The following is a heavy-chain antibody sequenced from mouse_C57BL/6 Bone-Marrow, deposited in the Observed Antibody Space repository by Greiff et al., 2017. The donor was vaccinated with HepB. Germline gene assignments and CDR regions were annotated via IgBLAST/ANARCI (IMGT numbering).Heavy chain of an antibody. D-gene: IGHD1-1*01. CDR1: GYTFTDYN. CDR2: INPNNGGT. J-gene: IGHJ3*01. Sequence: EVQLQQSGPELVKPGASVKMSCKASGYTFTDYNMHWVKQRHGKSLEWIGYINPNNGGTSYNQKFKGKATLTVNKSSSTAYMELRSLTSEDSAVYYCAPNYYGSSWFAYWGQGTLVTVSA. V-gene: IGHV1-22*01. CDR3: APNYYGSSWFAY.